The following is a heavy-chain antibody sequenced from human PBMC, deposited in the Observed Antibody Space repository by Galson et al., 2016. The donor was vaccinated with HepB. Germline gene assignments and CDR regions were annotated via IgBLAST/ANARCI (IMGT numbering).Heavy chain of an antibody. CDR2: VYHSGTT. J-gene: IGHJ5*01. V-gene: IGHV4-61*01. CDR3: ARDKGVAVALRWFEY. D-gene: IGHD6-19*01. Sequence: SETLSLTCTVSGGSVSSGSYYWSWIRQPPGKGLEWIGYVYHSGTTNYNPSLESRVTMSVDTSTNQLFLSLRSVTAADTAVYYCARDKGVAVALRWFEYWGQGTLVTVSS. CDR1: GGSVSSGSYY.